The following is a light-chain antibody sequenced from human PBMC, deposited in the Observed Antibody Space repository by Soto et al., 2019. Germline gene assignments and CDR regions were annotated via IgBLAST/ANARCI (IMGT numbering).Light chain of an antibody. V-gene: IGLV1-40*01. CDR3: PSNASSLSGPVI. CDR2: GNT. CDR1: SSNIGAGYD. Sequence: QSVLTQPPSVSGAPGQRVTISCTGSSSNIGAGYDVHWYQQLPGTAPKLLIYGNTNRPSGVPDRFSGSKSGTSASLAITGLQPEDEADKFCPSNASSLSGPVIFGAGTKVTVL. J-gene: IGLJ2*01.